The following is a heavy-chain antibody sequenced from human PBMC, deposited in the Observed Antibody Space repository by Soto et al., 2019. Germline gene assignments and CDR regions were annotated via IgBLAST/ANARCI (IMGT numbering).Heavy chain of an antibody. Sequence: SGPKLVNHPQTLTLTCTFSGFSLRTSGVGVGWIRQPPGKALEWLALIYWDDDKRYSPSLKSRLTITKDTSKNQVVLTMTNMGPVDTATYYCAHRRADYGDIDYYGMDVWGQGTTVTVFS. J-gene: IGHJ6*02. CDR3: AHRRADYGDIDYYGMDV. D-gene: IGHD4-17*01. CDR1: GFSLRTSGVG. V-gene: IGHV2-5*02. CDR2: IYWDDDK.